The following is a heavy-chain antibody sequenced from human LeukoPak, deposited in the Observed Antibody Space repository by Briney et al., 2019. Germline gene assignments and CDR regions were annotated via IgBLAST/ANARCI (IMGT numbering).Heavy chain of an antibody. Sequence: GASVKVSCKASGYTFTSYAMHWVRQAPGQRLEWMGWINAGNGNTNYAQKLQGRVTITADESTSTAYMELSSLRSEDTAVYYCARDWVKRGYSGYETYYYYMDVWGKGTTVTVSS. CDR1: GYTFTSYA. CDR3: ARDWVKRGYSGYETYYYYMDV. CDR2: INAGNGNT. D-gene: IGHD5-12*01. V-gene: IGHV1-3*01. J-gene: IGHJ6*03.